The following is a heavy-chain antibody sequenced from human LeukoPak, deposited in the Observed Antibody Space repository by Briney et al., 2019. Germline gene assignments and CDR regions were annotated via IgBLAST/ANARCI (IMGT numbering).Heavy chain of an antibody. V-gene: IGHV4-4*02. CDR3: ARVPYYYDSSGYPGGHDAFDI. J-gene: IGHJ3*02. D-gene: IGHD3-22*01. CDR1: GGSISSSNW. CDR2: IYHSGST. Sequence: SETLSLTCAVSGGSISSSNWWSWVRQPPGKGLEWIGEIYHSGSTNYNPSLKSRVTISVDKSKNQFSLKLSSVTAADTAVYYCARVPYYYDSSGYPGGHDAFDIWGQGTMVTVSS.